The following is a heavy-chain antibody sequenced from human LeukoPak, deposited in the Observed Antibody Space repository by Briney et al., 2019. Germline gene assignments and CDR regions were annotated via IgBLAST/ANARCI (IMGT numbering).Heavy chain of an antibody. CDR1: GFTFSSYS. D-gene: IGHD1-26*01. Sequence: GGSLRLSCAASGFTFSSYSMNWVRQAPGKGLEWVSYISSSSSTIYYADSVKGRFTISRDNAKNSLYLQMNSLRAEDTAVYYCASSVGATWSDYYYYGMDVWGQGTTVTVSS. J-gene: IGHJ6*02. V-gene: IGHV3-48*04. CDR3: ASSVGATWSDYYYYGMDV. CDR2: ISSSSSTI.